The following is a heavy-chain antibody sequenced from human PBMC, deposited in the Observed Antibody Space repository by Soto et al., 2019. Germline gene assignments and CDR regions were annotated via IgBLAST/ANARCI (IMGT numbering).Heavy chain of an antibody. Sequence: QVQLQESGPGLVKPSQTLSLTCTVSGGSISSGAYYWSWIRQHPGKGLEWIGYIYYSGSTYYNPSLKSRVTISVDTSKNQFSLKLSSATAADTAVYYCAREERDYLDSSGSLDYWGQGTLVTVSS. J-gene: IGHJ4*02. CDR2: IYYSGST. V-gene: IGHV4-31*03. CDR3: AREERDYLDSSGSLDY. CDR1: GGSISSGAYY. D-gene: IGHD3-22*01.